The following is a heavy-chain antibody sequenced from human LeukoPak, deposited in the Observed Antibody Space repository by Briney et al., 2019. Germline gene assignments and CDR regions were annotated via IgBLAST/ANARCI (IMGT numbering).Heavy chain of an antibody. V-gene: IGHV3-23*01. J-gene: IGHJ4*02. CDR1: GFTFRSHA. CDR3: AKEEDTAMVTDY. CDR2: IYENGGTT. D-gene: IGHD5-18*01. Sequence: GGSLRLSCVGSGFTFRSHAMSWVRQAPEKGLEFVSGIYENGGTTYYADSVKGRFTISRDNSKNTLYLQMNSLRAEDTAVYYCAKEEDTAMVTDYWGQGTLVTVSS.